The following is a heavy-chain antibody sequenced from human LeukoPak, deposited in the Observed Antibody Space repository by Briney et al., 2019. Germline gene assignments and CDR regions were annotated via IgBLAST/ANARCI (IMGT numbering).Heavy chain of an antibody. CDR1: GFTFSSYS. V-gene: IGHV3-30-3*01. CDR2: ISNDGSNK. J-gene: IGHJ5*02. D-gene: IGHD2-2*02. CDR3: AREHCSSTSCYMGEWFDP. Sequence: GGSLRLSCAASGFTFSSYSMQWVRQAPGKGLEWAAVISNDGSNKYYADSVRGRFTISRDNSKNTLYLQMNSLRAEDTAVYYCAREHCSSTSCYMGEWFDPWGQGTLVTVSS.